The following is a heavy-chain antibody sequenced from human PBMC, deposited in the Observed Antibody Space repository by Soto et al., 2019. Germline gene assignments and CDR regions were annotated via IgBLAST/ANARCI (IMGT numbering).Heavy chain of an antibody. CDR2: INHSGST. Sequence: SETLSLTCAVYGGSFSGYYWSWIRQPPGKGLEWIGEINHSGSTNYNPSLKSRVTISVDTSKNQFSLKLSSVTAADTAVYYCARREEWLRLKLYWFDPWVQGTLVSV. CDR1: GGSFSGYY. J-gene: IGHJ5*02. D-gene: IGHD5-12*01. CDR3: ARREEWLRLKLYWFDP. V-gene: IGHV4-34*01.